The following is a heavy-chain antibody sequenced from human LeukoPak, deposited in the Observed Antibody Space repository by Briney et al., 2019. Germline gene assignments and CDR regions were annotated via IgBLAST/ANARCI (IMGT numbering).Heavy chain of an antibody. CDR1: GFTFSNYA. CDR2: ISGSDGST. Sequence: GRSLRLSCAASGFTFSNYAMTWVPQAPRKGLDWVSAISGSDGSTYYSDSVTGRFTISRDNSKNTLYLQLTSLRPDDTAVYYCAKDGYDFWSAYQIDLWGQGTAVTVSS. V-gene: IGHV3-23*01. J-gene: IGHJ5*02. CDR3: AKDGYDFWSAYQIDL. D-gene: IGHD3-3*01.